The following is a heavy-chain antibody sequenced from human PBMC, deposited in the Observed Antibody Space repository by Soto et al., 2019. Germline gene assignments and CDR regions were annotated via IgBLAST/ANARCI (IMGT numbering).Heavy chain of an antibody. Sequence: QVQLVQSGGEVKKPGASVKVSCKAAGYTITSHGISWVRQAPGQGLEWMGWISTFHGSINYAQKFQGRVTMTTDTSTSKAYMELRTLRSDDTAVYYCARFYSSGWPRGYFDYWGQGTPVTVSA. CDR3: ARFYSSGWPRGYFDY. CDR2: ISTFHGSI. J-gene: IGHJ4*02. D-gene: IGHD6-19*01. V-gene: IGHV1-18*01. CDR1: GYTITSHG.